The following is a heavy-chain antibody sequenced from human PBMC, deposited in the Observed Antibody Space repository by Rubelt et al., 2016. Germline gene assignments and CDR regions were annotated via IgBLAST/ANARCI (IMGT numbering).Heavy chain of an antibody. J-gene: IGHJ3*02. CDR1: GYSFTSYW. CDR2: IDPSDSYT. CDR3: ARKRGTMIVVGDDAFDI. D-gene: IGHD3-22*01. Sequence: EVQLVQSGAEVKKPGESLRISCKGSGYSFTSYWISWVRQMPGKGLEWMGRIDPSDSYTNYSPSFQGHFTISAGKASSTAYRHGGSLKAADTAMYYCARKRGTMIVVGDDAFDIWGQGTMVTVSS. V-gene: IGHV5-10-1*01.